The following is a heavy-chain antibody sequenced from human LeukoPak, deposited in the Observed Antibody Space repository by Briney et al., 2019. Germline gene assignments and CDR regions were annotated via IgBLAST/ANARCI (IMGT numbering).Heavy chain of an antibody. Sequence: SGTLSLTCAVYGGSFSGYYWSWIRQPPGKGLEWIGEINHSGSTNYNPSLKSRVTISVDTSKNQFSLKLSSVTAADTAVYYCARVYCSSTSCYSWFDPWGQGTLVTVSS. D-gene: IGHD2-2*01. CDR2: INHSGST. V-gene: IGHV4-34*01. J-gene: IGHJ5*02. CDR1: GGSFSGYY. CDR3: ARVYCSSTSCYSWFDP.